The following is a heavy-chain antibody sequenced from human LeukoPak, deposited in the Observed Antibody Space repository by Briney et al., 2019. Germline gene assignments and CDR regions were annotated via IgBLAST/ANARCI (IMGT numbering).Heavy chain of an antibody. CDR2: IWYDGSNK. CDR3: ARDSCSSTSCPGHGAFDI. Sequence: GGSLRLSYAASGFTFSSYGMHWVRQAPGKGLEWVAVIWYDGSNKYYADSVKGRFTISRDNSKNTLYLQMNNLRDEDTAVYYCARDSCSSTSCPGHGAFDIWGQGTMVTVSS. J-gene: IGHJ3*02. CDR1: GFTFSSYG. D-gene: IGHD2-2*01. V-gene: IGHV3-33*01.